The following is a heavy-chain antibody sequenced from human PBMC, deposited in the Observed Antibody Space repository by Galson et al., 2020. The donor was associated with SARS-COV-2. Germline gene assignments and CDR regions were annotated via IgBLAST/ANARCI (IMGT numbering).Heavy chain of an antibody. CDR1: GFTFTAYW. J-gene: IGHJ4*02. CDR3: AREGSGGFDV. V-gene: IGHV3-7*01. CDR2: IRQDGNRK. D-gene: IGHD3-10*01. Sequence: GESLKISCAASGFTFTAYWMSWVRQTPETGLEWVANIRQDGNRKEYVDSVMGRFTISRDNARNLVYLQMNSLRADDTAVYYCAREGSGGFDVWGQGTLVTVSS.